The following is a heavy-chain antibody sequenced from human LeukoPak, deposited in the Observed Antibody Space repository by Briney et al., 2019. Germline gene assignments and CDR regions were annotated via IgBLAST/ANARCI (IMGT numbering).Heavy chain of an antibody. Sequence: ASVKASCKASGYTFTFYYIHWVRQAPGQGLEWVGIFNPSGDTTSYAQKFQSRVTMTRDTSTSTVYMELSSLRSEDTALYYCARGRTVTNDFDLWGRGTLVTVSS. CDR2: FNPSGDTT. J-gene: IGHJ2*01. V-gene: IGHV1-46*01. CDR3: ARGRTVTNDFDL. CDR1: GYTFTFYY. D-gene: IGHD4-17*01.